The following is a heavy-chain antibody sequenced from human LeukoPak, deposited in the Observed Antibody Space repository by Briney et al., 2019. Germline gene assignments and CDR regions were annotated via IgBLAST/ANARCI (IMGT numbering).Heavy chain of an antibody. V-gene: IGHV1-69*13. J-gene: IGHJ4*02. CDR3: ARVIFRDSYFDY. D-gene: IGHD3/OR15-3a*01. CDR2: IIPIFGTA. CDR1: GYTFTGYY. Sequence: SVEVSCKSSGYTFTGYYMHWVRQAPGQGLEWMGGIIPIFGTANYAQKFQGRVTITADESTSTAYMELSSLRSEDTAVYYCARVIFRDSYFDYWGQGTLVTVSS.